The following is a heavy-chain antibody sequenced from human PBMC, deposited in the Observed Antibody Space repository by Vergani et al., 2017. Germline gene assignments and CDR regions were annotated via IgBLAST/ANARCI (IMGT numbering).Heavy chain of an antibody. D-gene: IGHD3-3*01. CDR1: GGSISSGSYY. Sequence: QVQLQESGPGLVKPSQTLSLTCTVSGGSISSGSYYWSCIRQPAGKGLEWIGRIYTSGRTNYNHSLKSLVTISVETSKNQFSLKLSSVTAADTAVYYCARDSGFSRMDVWGQGTTVTVSS. CDR3: ARDSGFSRMDV. J-gene: IGHJ6*02. CDR2: IYTSGRT. V-gene: IGHV4-61*02.